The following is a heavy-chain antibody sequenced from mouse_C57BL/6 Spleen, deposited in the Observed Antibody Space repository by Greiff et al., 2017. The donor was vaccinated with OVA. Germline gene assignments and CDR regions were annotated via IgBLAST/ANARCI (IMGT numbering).Heavy chain of an antibody. CDR3: AREGDGAY. D-gene: IGHD3-3*01. Sequence: EVQLVESGPGLVKPSQSLSLTCSVTGYSITSGYYWNWIRQFPGNKLEWMGYISYDGSNNYNPSLKNRISITRDTSKNQFFLKLNSVTTEDTATYYCAREGDGAYWGQGTLVTVSA. CDR1: GYSITSGYY. CDR2: ISYDGSN. J-gene: IGHJ3*01. V-gene: IGHV3-6*01.